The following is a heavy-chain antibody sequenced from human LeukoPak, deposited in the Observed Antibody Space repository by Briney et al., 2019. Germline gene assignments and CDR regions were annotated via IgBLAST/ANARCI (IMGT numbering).Heavy chain of an antibody. CDR3: ARGDVDTAMVYFDY. Sequence: SETLSLTCTVSGGSISSSSYYWGWIRQPPGKGLEWIGSIYYSGSTYYNPSLKSRVTISVDTSKNQFSLKLSSVTAADTAVYYCARGDVDTAMVYFDYWGQGTLVTVSS. CDR2: IYYSGST. V-gene: IGHV4-39*07. CDR1: GGSISSSSYY. J-gene: IGHJ4*02. D-gene: IGHD5-18*01.